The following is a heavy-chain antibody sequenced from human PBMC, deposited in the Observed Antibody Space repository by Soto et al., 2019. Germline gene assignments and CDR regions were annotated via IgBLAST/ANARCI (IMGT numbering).Heavy chain of an antibody. D-gene: IGHD3-22*01. V-gene: IGHV3-7*01. Sequence: EVQLVESGGGLVQPGGSLRLSCTASGFTFSDSWMTWVRQAPGKGLEWVARIKPDESEKKYADSVKGRFSISRDNAKNSMYLQMDSLRGEDTAVYYCAKHLIGGRLQSPFDLWGQGTQVTVSS. J-gene: IGHJ4*02. CDR1: GFTFSDSW. CDR2: IKPDESEK. CDR3: AKHLIGGRLQSPFDL.